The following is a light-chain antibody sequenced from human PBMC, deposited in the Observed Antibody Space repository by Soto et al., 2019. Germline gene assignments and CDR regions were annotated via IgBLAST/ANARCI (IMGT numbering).Light chain of an antibody. Sequence: ETVMTQSPATLSVSPGGRATLSCRASQSISDTLAWYQQKPGQAPRLLIYGASSRATGIPDRFSGSGSGTEFTLTISSLQPDDFATYYCQHYNSYSEAFGQGTKVDIK. V-gene: IGKV3D-15*01. CDR2: GAS. CDR3: QHYNSYSEA. CDR1: QSISDT. J-gene: IGKJ1*01.